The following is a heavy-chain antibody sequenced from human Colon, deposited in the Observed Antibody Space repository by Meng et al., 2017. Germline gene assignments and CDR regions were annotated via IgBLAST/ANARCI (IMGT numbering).Heavy chain of an antibody. CDR1: GFTFSSYT. D-gene: IGHD5-24*01. CDR3: ARELQLGY. Sequence: GPVVESGWGVVNPWASLRPSWSAFGFTFSSYTMNWVRQAPWNGLEWVSSISTSSSYIYYADSVKGRFTISRDDAKNSLYLQMNSLRAEDTAVYYCARELQLGYWGQGTLVTVSS. CDR2: ISTSSSYI. J-gene: IGHJ4*02. V-gene: IGHV3-21*01.